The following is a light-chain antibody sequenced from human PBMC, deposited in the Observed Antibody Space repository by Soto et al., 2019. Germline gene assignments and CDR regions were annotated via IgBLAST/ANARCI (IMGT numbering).Light chain of an antibody. V-gene: IGKV3-15*01. J-gene: IGKJ1*01. CDR3: QQYFNWPLTWT. CDR1: QSVRTN. Sequence: EVVLTQSPATLSVSAGGTVTLSCRASQSVRTNVAWYQQIPGQAPRLLVYGASTRATGVTARFTGSGSGIEVSLTISSLLSEDSAFYYCQQYFNWPLTWTFGPGTKVQIK. CDR2: GAS.